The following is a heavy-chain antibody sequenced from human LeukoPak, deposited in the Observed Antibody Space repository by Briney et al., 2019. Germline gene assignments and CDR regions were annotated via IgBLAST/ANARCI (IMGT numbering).Heavy chain of an antibody. CDR3: ARAPYSRPYTWFDP. D-gene: IGHD6-13*01. J-gene: IGHJ5*02. Sequence: GGSLRLSCAASGFTFSSYSMIWVRQAPGKGLEWVSSISSSSSYMYYADSVKGRFTISRDNAKNSLYLQMDSLRAEDTAVYYCARAPYSRPYTWFDPWGQGTLVTVSS. CDR1: GFTFSSYS. CDR2: ISSSSSYM. V-gene: IGHV3-21*01.